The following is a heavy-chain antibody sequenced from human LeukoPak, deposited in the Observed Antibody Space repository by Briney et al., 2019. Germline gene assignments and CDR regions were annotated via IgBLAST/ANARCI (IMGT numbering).Heavy chain of an antibody. CDR2: ISGSGGST. V-gene: IGHV3-23*01. D-gene: IGHD6-19*01. J-gene: IGHJ4*02. CDR1: GLTFSSYA. Sequence: PGGSLRLSCAASGLTFSSYAMSWVRQAPGKGLEWVSAISGSGGSTYYADSVKGRFTISRDNSKNTLYLQMNGLRAEDTAVYYCAKGFSKAVAGYFDYWGQGTLVTVSS. CDR3: AKGFSKAVAGYFDY.